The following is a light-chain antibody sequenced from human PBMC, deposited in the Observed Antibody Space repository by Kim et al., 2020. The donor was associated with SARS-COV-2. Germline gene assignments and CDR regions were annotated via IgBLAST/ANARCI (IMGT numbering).Light chain of an antibody. V-gene: IGKV3-15*01. CDR2: GAS. J-gene: IGKJ2*01. CDR1: HSVSTN. CDR3: QQYNNWFPFT. Sequence: SPGDRATLFCRASHSVSTNLAGYHQKPGQAPRLLIYGASTRATCIPARISGSVSGTDFTLTITSLQSEDFGIYYCQQYNNWFPFTFGQGTKLEI.